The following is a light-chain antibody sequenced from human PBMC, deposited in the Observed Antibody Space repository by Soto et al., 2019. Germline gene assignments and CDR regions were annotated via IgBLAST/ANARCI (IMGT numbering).Light chain of an antibody. V-gene: IGKV1-8*01. CDR1: QDISND. Sequence: AIRMTQSPSSLSASTGDRVTITCRASQDISNDLAWYQQKPGKAPKLLIYTASTLESGVPARFSGSGSGTDFTLTSSGLQSEDFATYYCQQFFSYPWTFGQGTKVEIK. J-gene: IGKJ1*01. CDR2: TAS. CDR3: QQFFSYPWT.